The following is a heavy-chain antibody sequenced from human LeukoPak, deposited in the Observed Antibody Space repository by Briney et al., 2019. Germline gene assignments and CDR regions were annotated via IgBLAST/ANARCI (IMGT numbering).Heavy chain of an antibody. D-gene: IGHD3-22*01. CDR2: FDPEDGET. CDR1: GYALTELS. Sequence: ASVKVSCKVSGYALTELSMHWVRQAPGKGLEWMGGFDPEDGETIYAQKFQGRVTMTEDTFTDTAYMELSSLRSEDTAVYYCATPGRYYYDSSGYYYYDYWGRGTLVTVSS. V-gene: IGHV1-24*01. J-gene: IGHJ4*02. CDR3: ATPGRYYYDSSGYYYYDY.